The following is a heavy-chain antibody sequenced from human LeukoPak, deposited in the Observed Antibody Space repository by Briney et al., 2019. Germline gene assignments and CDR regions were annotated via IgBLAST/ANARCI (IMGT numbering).Heavy chain of an antibody. CDR1: GYTFTSYG. J-gene: IGHJ4*02. CDR3: ARAERRWLQYRYYFDY. Sequence: ASVKVSCTASGYTFTSYGISWVRQAPGQGLEWTGWISAYNGNTNYAQKLQGRVTMTTDTSTSTAYMELRSLRSDDTAVYYCARAERRWLQYRYYFDYWGQGTLVTVSS. D-gene: IGHD5-24*01. V-gene: IGHV1-18*01. CDR2: ISAYNGNT.